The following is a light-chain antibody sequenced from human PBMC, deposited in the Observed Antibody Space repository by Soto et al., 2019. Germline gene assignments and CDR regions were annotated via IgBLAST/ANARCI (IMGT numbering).Light chain of an antibody. J-gene: IGKJ2*01. Sequence: DIQMTQSPSSLSASVGDRVTITCRASQSITNFLNWYQQKPGKAPKLLIYAASSLQSGVPSRFSGSGSGTDFTLTISSLQPEDFATYYCQQSSTNSNTFGQGTKLEIK. CDR3: QQSSTNSNT. V-gene: IGKV1-39*01. CDR2: AAS. CDR1: QSITNF.